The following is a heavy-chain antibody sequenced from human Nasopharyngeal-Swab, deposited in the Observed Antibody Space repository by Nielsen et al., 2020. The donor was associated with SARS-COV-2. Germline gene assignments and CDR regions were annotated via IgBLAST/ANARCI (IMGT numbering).Heavy chain of an antibody. CDR3: AKNVADDSGTVWYYYYGMDV. CDR1: GFPFSSYG. D-gene: IGHD3-10*01. CDR2: ISFDGSQK. V-gene: IGHV3-30*18. J-gene: IGHJ6*02. Sequence: GASLPLSCAVSGFPFSSYGMHWVRQAPGKGLEWAAVISFDGSQKYYVDSVQGRFTISRENSKNTLYMQMNSLRPEDTAVYYCAKNVADDSGTVWYYYYGMDVWGQGTTVTVSS.